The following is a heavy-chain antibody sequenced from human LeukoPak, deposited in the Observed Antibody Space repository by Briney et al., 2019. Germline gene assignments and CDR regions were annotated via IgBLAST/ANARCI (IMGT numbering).Heavy chain of an antibody. Sequence: PSETLSLTCAVYGGSFSGYYWSWIRQPPGKGLEWIGEINHSGSTNYNPSLKSRVTISVDTSKNQSSLKLSSVTAADTAVYYCARQRITMVRGVIGREYNWFDPWGQGTLVTVSS. CDR3: ARQRITMVRGVIGREYNWFDP. CDR1: GGSFSGYY. D-gene: IGHD3-10*01. J-gene: IGHJ5*02. V-gene: IGHV4-34*01. CDR2: INHSGST.